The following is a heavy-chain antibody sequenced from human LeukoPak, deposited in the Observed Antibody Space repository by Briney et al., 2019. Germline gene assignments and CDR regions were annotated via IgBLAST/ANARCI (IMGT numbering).Heavy chain of an antibody. J-gene: IGHJ4*02. CDR2: IYNSGSN. CDR3: ARASVLLSADY. Sequence: SETLSLTCTVAGGSIGSFYWSWIRQPPEKGLEWIGYIYNSGSNNYNPSLKSRGTMSVDTSKNQFSLKLSSVTAADTAVYYCARASVLLSADYWGQGILVTVSS. D-gene: IGHD3-10*01. CDR1: GGSIGSFY. V-gene: IGHV4-59*01.